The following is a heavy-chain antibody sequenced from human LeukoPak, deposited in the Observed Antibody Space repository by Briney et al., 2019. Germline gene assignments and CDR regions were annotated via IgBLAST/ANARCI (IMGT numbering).Heavy chain of an antibody. J-gene: IGHJ5*02. CDR3: AREFYDSSGAFWFDP. CDR1: GYTFTSYG. V-gene: IGHV1-18*01. D-gene: IGHD3-22*01. Sequence: ASVKVSCKASGYTFTSYGISWVLQAPGHGLEWMGWISAYNGNTNYAQKLQGRVTMTTDTSTSTAYMELRSLRSDDTAVYYCAREFYDSSGAFWFDPWGQGTLVTVSS. CDR2: ISAYNGNT.